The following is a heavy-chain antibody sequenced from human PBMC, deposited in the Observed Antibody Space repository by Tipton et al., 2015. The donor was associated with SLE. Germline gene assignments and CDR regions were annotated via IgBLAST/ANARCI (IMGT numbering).Heavy chain of an antibody. CDR1: GFTFSVSA. V-gene: IGHV3-73*01. D-gene: IGHD3-22*01. CDR3: TRHTGGFDSSVSYFDY. Sequence: SLRLSCSASGFTFSVSAIHWVRQASGKGLEWVGRIRSKSNTYATAYAASVEGRFTISRDDSKNTAYLQMNSLKTEDTAVYYCTRHTGGFDSSVSYFDYWGHGALVTVSS. CDR2: IRSKSNTYAT. J-gene: IGHJ4*01.